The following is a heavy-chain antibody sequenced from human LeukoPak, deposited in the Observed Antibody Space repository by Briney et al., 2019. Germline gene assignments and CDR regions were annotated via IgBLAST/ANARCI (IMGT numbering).Heavy chain of an antibody. J-gene: IGHJ4*02. Sequence: PGGSLRLSCAASGFTFSSYSMNWVRQAPGKGLEWVSSISSSSSYIYYADSVKGRFTISGDNAKNSLYLQMNSLRAEDTAVYHCARDPIVGATRGYWGPYDYWGQGTLVTVSS. D-gene: IGHD1-26*01. CDR1: GFTFSSYS. V-gene: IGHV3-21*01. CDR3: ARDPIVGATRGYWGPYDY. CDR2: ISSSSSYI.